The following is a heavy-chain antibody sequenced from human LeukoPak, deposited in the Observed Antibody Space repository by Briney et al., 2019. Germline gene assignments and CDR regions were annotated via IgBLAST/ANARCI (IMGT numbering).Heavy chain of an antibody. CDR2: ITPNSGGT. J-gene: IGHJ6*03. CDR1: DYTFSSYS. CDR3: ARSQNRYYYYMDV. V-gene: IGHV1-2*04. D-gene: IGHD2/OR15-2a*01. Sequence: ASVKVSCKASDYTFSSYSISWVRQAPGQGLEWMGWITPNSGGTNYAQKFQGWVTMTRDTSISTAYMELSRLRSDDTAVYYCARSQNRYYYYMDVWGKGTTVTVSS.